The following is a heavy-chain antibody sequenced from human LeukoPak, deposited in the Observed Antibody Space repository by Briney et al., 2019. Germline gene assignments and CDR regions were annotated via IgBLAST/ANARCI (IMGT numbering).Heavy chain of an antibody. Sequence: GGSLRLSCAASGFTFSSYEMIWVRQAPGKGLEWISYITSSSKTIYYVDSVQGRFTISRDNAKNSLYLQMNSLRAEDTGVYYCARYFDYWGQGTLVTVSS. J-gene: IGHJ4*02. CDR1: GFTFSSYE. CDR2: ITSSSKTI. V-gene: IGHV3-48*03. CDR3: ARYFDY.